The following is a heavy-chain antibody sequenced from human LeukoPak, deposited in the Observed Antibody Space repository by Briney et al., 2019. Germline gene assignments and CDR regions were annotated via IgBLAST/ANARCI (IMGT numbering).Heavy chain of an antibody. V-gene: IGHV1-69*06. CDR1: GGTFSSYA. J-gene: IGHJ4*02. CDR3: ARGPYYYDSSGYYPPFDY. CDR2: IIPIFGTA. D-gene: IGHD3-22*01. Sequence: SVKVSCKASGGTFSSYAISWVRQAPGQGLEWMGGIIPIFGTANYAQKFQGRVTITADKSTSTAYMELSSLRSEDTALYYCARGPYYYDSSGYYPPFDYWGQGTLVTVSS.